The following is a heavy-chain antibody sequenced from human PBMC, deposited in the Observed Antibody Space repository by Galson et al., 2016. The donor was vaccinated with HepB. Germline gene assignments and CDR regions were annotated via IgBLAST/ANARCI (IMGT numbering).Heavy chain of an antibody. CDR1: GFTFSNSA. V-gene: IGHV3-23*01. CDR3: ARKYGSGSDYMFLGD. Sequence: SLRLSCAASGFTFSNSAMSWVRQAPGQGLEWVSGISASGGSTKYADSVKGWFTISRDNLKNTLSLQMSSLRGEDTALYYCARKYGSGSDYMFLGDWGQGTLVTVSS. J-gene: IGHJ4*02. D-gene: IGHD3-10*01. CDR2: ISASGGST.